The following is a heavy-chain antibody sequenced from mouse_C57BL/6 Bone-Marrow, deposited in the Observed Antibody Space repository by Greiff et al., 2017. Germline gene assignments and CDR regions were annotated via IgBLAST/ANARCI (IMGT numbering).Heavy chain of an antibody. V-gene: IGHV1-69*01. CDR2: IDPSDSYT. J-gene: IGHJ4*01. D-gene: IGHD2-2*01. CDR3: ARSGYLYAMDY. Sequence: LQQPGAELVMPGASVKLSCKASGYTFTSYWMHWVKQRPGQGLEWIGEIDPSDSYTNYNQKFKGKSTLTVDKSSSTAYMQLSSLTSEDSAVYYCARSGYLYAMDYWGQGTSVTVSS. CDR1: GYTFTSYW.